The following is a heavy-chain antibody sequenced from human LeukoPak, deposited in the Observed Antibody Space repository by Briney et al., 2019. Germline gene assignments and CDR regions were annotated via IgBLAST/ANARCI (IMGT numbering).Heavy chain of an antibody. CDR3: ARHRGLGFDY. Sequence: SETLSLTCTVSGGSINSTNYYWGWIRQPPGKGLEWIGSIYYSGSTYYNPSLRSRVTISVDTSKNQFSLKLTSVTAADTAVYYCARHRGLGFDYWGQGTLVTVSS. D-gene: IGHD6-19*01. J-gene: IGHJ4*02. CDR2: IYYSGST. V-gene: IGHV4-39*01. CDR1: GGSINSTNYY.